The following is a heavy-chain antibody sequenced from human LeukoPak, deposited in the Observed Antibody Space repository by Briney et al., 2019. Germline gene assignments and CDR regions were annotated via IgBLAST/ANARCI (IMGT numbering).Heavy chain of an antibody. D-gene: IGHD6-19*01. CDR3: ARDETAVAGTDSFDY. J-gene: IGHJ4*02. V-gene: IGHV3-30-3*01. CDR1: GFTFSSYA. CDR2: ISYDGSNK. Sequence: GRSLRLSCAASGFTFSSYAMHWVRQAPGKGLEWVAVISYDGSNKYYADSVKGRFTISRDNSKNTLYLQMNSLRAEDTAVHYCARDETAVAGTDSFDYWGQGTLVTVSS.